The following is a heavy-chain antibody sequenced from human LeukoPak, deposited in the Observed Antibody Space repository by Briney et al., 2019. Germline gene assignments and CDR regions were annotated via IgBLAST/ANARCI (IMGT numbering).Heavy chain of an antibody. Sequence: PSETLSLTCTVSGGSISSYYWSWIRQPPGKGLEWIGYIYYSGSTNYNPSLKSRVTISVDTSKNQFSLKLSSVTAADTAVYYCARGRVDYDFWSGYIYVGGYYYYGMDVWGQGTTVTVSS. CDR3: ARGRVDYDFWSGYIYVGGYYYYGMDV. CDR2: IYYSGST. V-gene: IGHV4-59*01. J-gene: IGHJ6*02. D-gene: IGHD3-3*01. CDR1: GGSISSYY.